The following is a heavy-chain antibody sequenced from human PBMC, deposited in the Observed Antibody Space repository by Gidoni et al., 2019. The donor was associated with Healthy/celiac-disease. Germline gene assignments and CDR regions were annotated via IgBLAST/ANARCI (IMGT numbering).Heavy chain of an antibody. V-gene: IGHV3-21*01. Sequence: EVQLVESGGGLVKPGGSLRLSCAASGFTFSSYSMNWVRQAPGKGLGWVSSISSSSSYIYYADSVKGRFTISRDNAKNSLYLQMNSLRAEDTAVYYCARDRGGDGYSDFDYWGQGTLVTVSS. CDR3: ARDRGGDGYSDFDY. CDR1: GFTFSSYS. J-gene: IGHJ4*02. CDR2: ISSSSSYI. D-gene: IGHD3-16*01.